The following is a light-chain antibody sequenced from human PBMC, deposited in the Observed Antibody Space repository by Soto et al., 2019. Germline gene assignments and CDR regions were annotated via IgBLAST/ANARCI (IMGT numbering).Light chain of an antibody. Sequence: DIVMTQSPLSLPVTPGEPASISCKSSQSLLHSNGYNYLQKPGQSPQLLIYLGSNRASGVPDRFSGSGSGTDFTLKISRVEAEDVGVYYCMQALQTQAFGGGTKVEIK. CDR2: LGS. CDR1: QSLLHSNGYNY. CDR3: MQALQTQA. J-gene: IGKJ4*01. V-gene: IGKV2-28*01.